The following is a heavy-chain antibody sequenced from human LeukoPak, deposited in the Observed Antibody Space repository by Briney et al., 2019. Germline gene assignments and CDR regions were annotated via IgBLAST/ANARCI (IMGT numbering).Heavy chain of an antibody. V-gene: IGHV4-59*01. D-gene: IGHD3-10*01. CDR3: ASPPKPGVRYGAFDI. CDR2: IYYGGST. CDR1: GGSISSYY. Sequence: PSETLSLTCTVSGGSISSYYWSWIRQPPGKGLEWIGYIYYGGSTNYNPSLKSRVTISVDTSKNQFSLKLSSVTAADTAVYYCASPPKPGVRYGAFDIWGQGTMVTVSS. J-gene: IGHJ3*02.